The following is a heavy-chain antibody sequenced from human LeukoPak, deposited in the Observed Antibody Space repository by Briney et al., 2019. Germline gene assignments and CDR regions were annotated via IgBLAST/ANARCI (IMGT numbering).Heavy chain of an antibody. CDR3: ARTSDFHYYYYYMDV. J-gene: IGHJ6*03. Sequence: VASVKVSCKASGYTFTSYYMHWVRQAPGQGLEWMGIINLSGGSTSYAQKFQGRVTMTRDTSTSTVYMELSSLRSEDTAVYYCARTSDFHYYYYYMDVWGKGTTVTVSS. CDR1: GYTFTSYY. D-gene: IGHD3/OR15-3a*01. CDR2: INLSGGST. V-gene: IGHV1-46*03.